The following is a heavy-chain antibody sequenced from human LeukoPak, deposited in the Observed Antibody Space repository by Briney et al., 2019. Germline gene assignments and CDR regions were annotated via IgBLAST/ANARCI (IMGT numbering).Heavy chain of an antibody. Sequence: ASVKVSCKASGYTFTSYGINWVRQAPGQGLEWMGWISAYNGNTNYPQNLQGRVTMTTDTSTSTAYMELRSLRSDDTAVYYCARGGWDSSGFEAFDIWGQGTMVTVSS. D-gene: IGHD3-22*01. CDR1: GYTFTSYG. CDR3: ARGGWDSSGFEAFDI. V-gene: IGHV1-18*01. J-gene: IGHJ3*02. CDR2: ISAYNGNT.